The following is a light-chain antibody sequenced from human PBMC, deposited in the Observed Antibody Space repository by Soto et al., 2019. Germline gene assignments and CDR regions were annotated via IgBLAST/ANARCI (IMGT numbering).Light chain of an antibody. CDR1: SSDVGGYNY. CDR3: SSYTSSSTLV. V-gene: IGLV2-14*01. CDR2: EVS. J-gene: IGLJ3*02. Sequence: QSALTQPASVSGSPGRSITISCTGTSSDVGGYNYVSWYQQHPGKAPKLMIYEVSNRPSGVSNRFSGSKSGNTASLTISGLQAEDEADYYCSSYTSSSTLVFGGGTQLTV.